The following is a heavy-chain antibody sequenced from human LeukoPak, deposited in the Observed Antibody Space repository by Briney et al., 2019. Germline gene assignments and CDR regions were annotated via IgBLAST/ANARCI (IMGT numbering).Heavy chain of an antibody. CDR3: ARGVIRGIDAFDI. D-gene: IGHD3-10*01. CDR1: GFTVSSNY. J-gene: IGHJ3*02. CDR2: SYSGGST. V-gene: IGHV3-66*02. Sequence: PGGSLRLSCAASGFTVSSNYISWVRQAPGKGLECVSVSYSGGSTDYADSVKGRFTISRDNSKNTLYLQMNSLRTEDTAVYYCARGVIRGIDAFDIWGQGTMVTASS.